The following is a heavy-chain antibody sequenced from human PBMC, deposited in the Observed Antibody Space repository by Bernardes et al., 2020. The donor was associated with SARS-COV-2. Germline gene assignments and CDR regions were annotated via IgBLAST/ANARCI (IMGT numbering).Heavy chain of an antibody. CDR1: GFTFSSYG. CDR2: IWYDGSNK. J-gene: IGHJ6*02. Sequence: GRSLRLSCAASGFTFSSYGMHWVRQAPGKGLEWVAVIWYDGSNKYYADSVKGRFTIARDNSKNTLYLQMNSLRAEDTAVYYCARDFDGDYVNYYYGMDVWGQGTTVTVSS. V-gene: IGHV3-33*01. CDR3: ARDFDGDYVNYYYGMDV. D-gene: IGHD4-17*01.